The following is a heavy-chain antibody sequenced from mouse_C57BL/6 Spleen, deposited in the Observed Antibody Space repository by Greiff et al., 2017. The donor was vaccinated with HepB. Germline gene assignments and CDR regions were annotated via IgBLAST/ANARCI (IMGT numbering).Heavy chain of an antibody. CDR2: ISSGSSTI. V-gene: IGHV5-17*01. J-gene: IGHJ4*01. D-gene: IGHD2-2*01. CDR3: ARLSTMVTTKAMDY. CDR1: GFTFSDYG. Sequence: EVKVVESGGGLVKPGGSLKLSCAASGFTFSDYGMHWVRQAPEKGLEWVAYISSGSSTIYYADTVKGRFTISRDNAKNTLFLQMTSLRSEDTAMYYCARLSTMVTTKAMDYWGQGTSVTVSS.